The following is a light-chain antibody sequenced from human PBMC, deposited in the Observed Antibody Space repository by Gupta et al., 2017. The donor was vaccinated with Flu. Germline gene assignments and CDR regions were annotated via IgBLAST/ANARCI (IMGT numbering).Light chain of an antibody. J-gene: IGKJ2*02. V-gene: IGKV2-30*01. CDR1: QSLVYKNGITY. Sequence: DVVMSQSPLSLSVTLGQAASISCRSSQSLVYKNGITYLTWFQQRPGQSPRRLIYEVSNRDSGVPDRFSGSGSVTDFTLKSSRGEAEDVGVYYCTRGKHPWTFGQGTRMEI. CDR3: TRGKHPWT. CDR2: EVS.